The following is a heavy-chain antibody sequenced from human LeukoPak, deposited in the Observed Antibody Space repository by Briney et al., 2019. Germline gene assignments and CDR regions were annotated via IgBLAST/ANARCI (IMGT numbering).Heavy chain of an antibody. CDR2: ISGSGGST. Sequence: GGSLRLSCAASGFTFSSYAMSWVRQAPGKGLEWVSAISGSGGSTYYADSVKGRFTISRDNAKNSLYLQMNSLRAEDTAVYYCARDPPPYDSSGYSPFDYWGQGTLVTVSS. D-gene: IGHD3-22*01. CDR3: ARDPPPYDSSGYSPFDY. V-gene: IGHV3-23*01. J-gene: IGHJ4*02. CDR1: GFTFSSYA.